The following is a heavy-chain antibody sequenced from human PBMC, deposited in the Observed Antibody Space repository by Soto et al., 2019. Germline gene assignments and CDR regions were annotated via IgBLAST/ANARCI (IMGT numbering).Heavy chain of an antibody. D-gene: IGHD3-3*01. J-gene: IGHJ3*02. CDR2: IYYSGST. CDR1: GDSISSYY. CDR3: ARLSDFWSGYYEFYAFDI. Sequence: PSENLSLTCTVSGDSISSYYWSWIRQPPGKGLEWIGYIYYSGSTNYNPSLKSRVTISVDTSKNQFSLKLSSVTAADTAVYYCARLSDFWSGYYEFYAFDIWGQGTMVTVSS. V-gene: IGHV4-59*01.